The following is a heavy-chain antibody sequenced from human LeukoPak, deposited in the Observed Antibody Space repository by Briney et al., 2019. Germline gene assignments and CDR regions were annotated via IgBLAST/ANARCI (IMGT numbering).Heavy chain of an antibody. V-gene: IGHV1-69*06. CDR2: IIPIFGTA. D-gene: IGHD5-24*01. Sequence: SVKVSCKASGGTFSSYAISWVRQAPGQGLEWMGGIIPIFGTANYAQKFKGRVTITADKSTSTAYMELSSLRSEDTAVYYCARDVKWLQWLPGWFDPWGQGTLVTVSS. CDR3: ARDVKWLQWLPGWFDP. CDR1: GGTFSSYA. J-gene: IGHJ5*02.